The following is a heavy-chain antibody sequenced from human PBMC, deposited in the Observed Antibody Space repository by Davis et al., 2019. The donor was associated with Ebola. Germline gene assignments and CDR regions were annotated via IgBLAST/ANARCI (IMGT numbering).Heavy chain of an antibody. CDR3: AKDRSPDDCSTTSCPIYYFDY. J-gene: IGHJ4*02. V-gene: IGHV3-23*01. Sequence: GESLKISCAASGFTFTNYAMSWVRQAPGKGLEWVSAISGSGDSTNYADSVKGRFTISRDNSKNTLYLQMNSLRAEDTAIYYCAKDRSPDDCSTTSCPIYYFDYWGQGTLVTVSS. CDR1: GFTFTNYA. D-gene: IGHD2-2*01. CDR2: ISGSGDST.